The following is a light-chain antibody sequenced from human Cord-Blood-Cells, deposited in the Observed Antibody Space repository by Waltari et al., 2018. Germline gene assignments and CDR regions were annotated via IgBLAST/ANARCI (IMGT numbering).Light chain of an antibody. CDR2: DVS. Sequence: QSALTQPASVSGSPGQSITISCTGTSRDVGGYNYVSWYQQHPAQAPKLMIFDVSNRPSGVSNRLSGTKSGNTASSTISGLQAEGEADYYCSSYTSSSPWVFGGGTKLTVL. V-gene: IGLV2-14*03. J-gene: IGLJ3*02. CDR3: SSYTSSSPWV. CDR1: SRDVGGYNY.